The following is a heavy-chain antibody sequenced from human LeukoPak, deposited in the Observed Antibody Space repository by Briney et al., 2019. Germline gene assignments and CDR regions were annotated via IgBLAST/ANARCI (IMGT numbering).Heavy chain of an antibody. V-gene: IGHV4-39*01. CDR1: GGSISSSSYY. CDR2: IYYSGST. D-gene: IGHD3-3*01. J-gene: IGHJ4*02. CDR3: ARLPDSSDLFGVVSLIDY. Sequence: PSETLSLTCTVSGGSISSSSYYWGCIRRPPGKGLECIGTIYYSGSTYYNPSLKSRVTISVDTSKNQFSLRLSSVTAADTAVYYCARLPDSSDLFGVVSLIDYWGQGTLVTVSS.